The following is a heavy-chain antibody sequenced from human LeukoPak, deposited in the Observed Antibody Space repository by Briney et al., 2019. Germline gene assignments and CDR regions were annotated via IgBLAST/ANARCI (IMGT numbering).Heavy chain of an antibody. CDR2: INPKSGGT. CDR1: GYTLTGYY. Sequence: ASMKVSCKASGYTLTGYYMHWVRQAPGQGLEWMGWINPKSGGTNYAQKFQGRVTMTRDTSISTAYMELSRLRSDDTAVYYCARIAVAGSYDSWGQGALVTVSS. V-gene: IGHV1-2*02. D-gene: IGHD6-19*01. J-gene: IGHJ4*02. CDR3: ARIAVAGSYDS.